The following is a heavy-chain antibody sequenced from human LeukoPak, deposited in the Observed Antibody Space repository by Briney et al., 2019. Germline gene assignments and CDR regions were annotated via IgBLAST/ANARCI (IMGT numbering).Heavy chain of an antibody. D-gene: IGHD2-21*02. V-gene: IGHV1-2*06. J-gene: IGHJ4*02. CDR3: AKAVAMGCGGDCYSFDY. CDR2: INPNSGGT. CDR1: GGTFTSYA. Sequence: ASVKVSCKASGGTFTSYAISWVRQAPGQGLEWMGRINPNSGGTNYAQKFQGRVTMTRDTSISTAYMELSRLRSDDTAVYYCAKAVAMGCGGDCYSFDYWGQGTLVTVSS.